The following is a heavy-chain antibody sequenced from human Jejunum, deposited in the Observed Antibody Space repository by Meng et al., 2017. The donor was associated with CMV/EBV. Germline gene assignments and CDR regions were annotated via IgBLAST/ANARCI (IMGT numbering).Heavy chain of an antibody. V-gene: IGHV3-74*01. CDR1: FTFSSYG. D-gene: IGHD6-19*01. J-gene: IGHJ2*01. CDR3: ASRRSVSGSLNWYLDL. Sequence: FTFSSYGRHWVRQAPGKGLVGGSRINRDGSSTSYADSVKGRFTISRDNAKNTLYLQMNSLTAEDTAVYYCASRRSVSGSLNWYLDLWGRGTLVTVSS. CDR2: INRDGSST.